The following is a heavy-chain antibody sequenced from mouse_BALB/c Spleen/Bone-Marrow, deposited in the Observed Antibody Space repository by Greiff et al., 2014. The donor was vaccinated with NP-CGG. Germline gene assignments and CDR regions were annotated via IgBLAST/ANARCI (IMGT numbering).Heavy chain of an antibody. D-gene: IGHD2-4*01. CDR3: AREGSTMITTEAWFAY. CDR2: INPYNDGT. Sequence: EVQLQQSGPELVKPGASVKMSCKASGYTFTSYVMHWVKQKPGQGLEWIGYINPYNDGTKYNEKFKGKATLTSDKSSSTAYVELSSLTSEDSAVYYCAREGSTMITTEAWFAYWGQGTLVTVSA. CDR1: GYTFTSYV. V-gene: IGHV1-14*01. J-gene: IGHJ3*01.